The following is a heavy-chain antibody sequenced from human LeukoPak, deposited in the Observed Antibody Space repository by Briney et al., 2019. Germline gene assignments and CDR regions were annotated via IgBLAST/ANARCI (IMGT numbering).Heavy chain of an antibody. J-gene: IGHJ3*02. Sequence: GESLKISCKGSGYSFTSYWIGWVRQMPGKGLEWMVIIYPGDSDTRYSPSLQGQVTISADKSISTVYLQWSSLKASDTAMYYCARRRNWGLKSAFDIWGQGTMVTVSS. CDR2: IYPGDSDT. V-gene: IGHV5-51*01. CDR3: ARRRNWGLKSAFDI. CDR1: GYSFTSYW. D-gene: IGHD7-27*01.